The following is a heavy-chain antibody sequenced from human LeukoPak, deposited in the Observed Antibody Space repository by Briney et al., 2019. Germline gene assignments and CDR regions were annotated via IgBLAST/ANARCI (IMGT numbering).Heavy chain of an antibody. CDR3: AKEGGTYDFFGGFFDY. J-gene: IGHJ4*02. CDR2: ISGSGGSI. CDR1: GFTFSSYA. D-gene: IGHD3-3*01. Sequence: GGSLRLSCSASGFTFSSYAMSWVRQAPGKGLEWASVISGSGGSIYYADSVKGRFTISRDNSKNTLYLQMNSLRAEDTAIYYCAKEGGTYDFFGGFFDYWGQGTLVTVSS. V-gene: IGHV3-23*01.